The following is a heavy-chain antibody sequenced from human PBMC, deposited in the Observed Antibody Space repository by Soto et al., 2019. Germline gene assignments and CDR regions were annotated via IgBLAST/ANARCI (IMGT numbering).Heavy chain of an antibody. Sequence: SETLSLTCAVYGGSFSGYYWSWIRQPPGKGLEWIGEINHSGSTNYNPSLKSRVTISVDTSKNQFSLKLSSVTAADTAVYYCASLRGPTGIVGVYRGRLDYWGQGTLVTVSS. CDR3: ASLRGPTGIVGVYRGRLDY. D-gene: IGHD1-26*01. CDR1: GGSFSGYY. V-gene: IGHV4-34*01. J-gene: IGHJ4*02. CDR2: INHSGST.